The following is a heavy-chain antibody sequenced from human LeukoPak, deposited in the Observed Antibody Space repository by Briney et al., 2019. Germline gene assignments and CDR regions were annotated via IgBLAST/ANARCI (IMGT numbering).Heavy chain of an antibody. J-gene: IGHJ4*02. CDR2: INHSGST. Sequence: SETLSLTCAVYGGSFSGYYWSWIRQPPGKGLEWIGEINHSGSTNYNPSLKSRVTISVDTSKNQFSLKLGSVTAADAAVYYCARGRLQYYYDSSGYYVHWGQGTLVTVSS. CDR3: ARGRLQYYYDSSGYYVH. CDR1: GGSFSGYY. D-gene: IGHD3-22*01. V-gene: IGHV4-34*01.